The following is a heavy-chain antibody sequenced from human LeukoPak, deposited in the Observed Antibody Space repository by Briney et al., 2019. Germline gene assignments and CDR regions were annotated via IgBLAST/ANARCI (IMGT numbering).Heavy chain of an antibody. CDR3: ATALAVAEEVVYYYYYMDV. D-gene: IGHD6-19*01. V-gene: IGHV4-59*12. CDR2: IYASGGP. CDR1: GGSISSYH. J-gene: IGHJ6*03. Sequence: SETLSLTCTVSGGSISSYHWSWIRQPPGNGRECIGYIYASGGPTYNPSFKSGVTISVDTSKNQFYLKLSSVTAADTAVYYCATALAVAEEVVYYYYYMDVWGKGTTVTVSS.